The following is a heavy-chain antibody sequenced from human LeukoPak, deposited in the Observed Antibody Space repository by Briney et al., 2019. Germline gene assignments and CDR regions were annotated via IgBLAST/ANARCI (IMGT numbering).Heavy chain of an antibody. CDR2: ISSSSSYI. Sequence: GGSLRLSCAASGFTFSSYSMNWVRQAPGKGLEWFSSISSSSSYIYYADSVKGRFTISRDNAKNSLYLQMNSLRAEDTAVYYCARDLIAAAGTCDYWGQGTLVTVSS. CDR1: GFTFSSYS. D-gene: IGHD6-13*01. V-gene: IGHV3-21*01. J-gene: IGHJ4*02. CDR3: ARDLIAAAGTCDY.